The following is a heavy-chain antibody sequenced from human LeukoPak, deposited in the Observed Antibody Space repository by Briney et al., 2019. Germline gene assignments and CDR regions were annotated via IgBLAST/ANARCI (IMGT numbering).Heavy chain of an antibody. CDR2: ISSSSSYI. J-gene: IGHJ4*02. D-gene: IGHD3-9*01. V-gene: IGHV3-21*01. Sequence: GGSLRLSCAASGFTFSSYSMNWVRQAPGKGLEWVSSISSSSSYIYYADSVKGRFTISRDNAKNSLYLQMNSLRAEDTAVYYCARQTAGYYSPFDYWGQGTLVTVSS. CDR1: GFTFSSYS. CDR3: ARQTAGYYSPFDY.